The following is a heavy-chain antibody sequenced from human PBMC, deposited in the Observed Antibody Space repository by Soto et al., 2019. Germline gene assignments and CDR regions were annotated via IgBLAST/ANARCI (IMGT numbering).Heavy chain of an antibody. CDR1: GYTFTSYD. CDR3: ARAAIDYYDSSGYYYMSGDIFFGY. CDR2: MNPNSGNT. Sequence: QVQLVQSGAEVKKPGASVKVSCKASGYTFTSYDINWVRQATGQGLEWMGWMNPNSGNTGYAQKFQGRVTMTRNTSISTAYMELSSLRSEDTAVYYCARAAIDYYDSSGYYYMSGDIFFGYWGQGTLVTVSS. V-gene: IGHV1-8*01. J-gene: IGHJ4*02. D-gene: IGHD3-22*01.